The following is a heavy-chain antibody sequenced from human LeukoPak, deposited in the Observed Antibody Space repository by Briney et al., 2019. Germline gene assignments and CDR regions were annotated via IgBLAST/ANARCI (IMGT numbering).Heavy chain of an antibody. V-gene: IGHV3-21*01. J-gene: IGHJ3*02. CDR3: AREIPPGWDAFDI. CDR1: GFTFSSYS. CDR2: ISSSSSYI. Sequence: GGSLRLSCAASGFTFSSYSMNWVRQAPGKGLEWVSSISSSSSYIYYADSEKGRFTISRDNAKNSLYLQMNSLRAEDTAVYYCAREIPPGWDAFDIWGQGTMVTVSS. D-gene: IGHD6-19*01.